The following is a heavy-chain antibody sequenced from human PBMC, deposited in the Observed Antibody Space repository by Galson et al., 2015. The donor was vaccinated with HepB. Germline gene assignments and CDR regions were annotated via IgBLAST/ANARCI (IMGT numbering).Heavy chain of an antibody. J-gene: IGHJ4*02. CDR2: VWYDGSNK. CDR3: ARDLGRGSSWVYTFDY. CDR1: GFNFSSHG. V-gene: IGHV3-33*08. Sequence: SLRLSCAASGFNFSSHGMHWVRQAPGKGLEWVAVVWYDGSNKYYADSVKGRFTISRDNSKNTLYLQMSGLRAEDTAVYYCARDLGRGSSWVYTFDYWGQGALVTVSS. D-gene: IGHD6-13*01.